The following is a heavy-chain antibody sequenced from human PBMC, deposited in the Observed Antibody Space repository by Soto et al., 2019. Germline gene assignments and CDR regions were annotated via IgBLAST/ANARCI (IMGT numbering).Heavy chain of an antibody. CDR3: AKARGFSSGWYYYYYGMDV. CDR1: GFTFSSYA. Sequence: EVQLLESGGGLVQPGGSLRLSCAASGFTFSSYAMSWVRQAPGKGLEWVSAISGSGGSTYYADSVKGRFTISRDNSKNTLYLQMNSLRAEDTAVYYCAKARGFSSGWYYYYYGMDVWGHGTTVTVSS. V-gene: IGHV3-23*01. D-gene: IGHD6-19*01. J-gene: IGHJ6*02. CDR2: ISGSGGST.